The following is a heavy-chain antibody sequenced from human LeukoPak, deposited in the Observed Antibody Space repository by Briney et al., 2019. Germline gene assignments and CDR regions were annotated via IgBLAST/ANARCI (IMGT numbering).Heavy chain of an antibody. Sequence: RASETLSLTCTVSGGSISGFFWSWIRRPPGKGLEWIGYIYYSGNTNYNPSLKSRVTISVDTSKNQFSLKLSSVTAADTAVYYCARHYYDNSGYRDWGQGTLVTVSS. J-gene: IGHJ4*02. CDR1: GGSISGFF. CDR2: IYYSGNT. V-gene: IGHV4-59*08. CDR3: ARHYYDNSGYRD. D-gene: IGHD3-22*01.